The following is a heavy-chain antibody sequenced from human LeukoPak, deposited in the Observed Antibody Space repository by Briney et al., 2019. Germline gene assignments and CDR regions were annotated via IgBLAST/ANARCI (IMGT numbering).Heavy chain of an antibody. J-gene: IGHJ4*02. V-gene: IGHV3-23*01. CDR3: AKDPKVAAGTDY. CDR1: GFTFSNFA. Sequence: GGSLRLSCAASGFTFSNFAMMWVRQAPGKGLEWVSAISGSGGSTYYADSVKGRFTISRDNSKNTLYLQMNSLRAEDTAVYYCAKDPKVAAGTDYWGQGTLVTVSS. D-gene: IGHD6-13*01. CDR2: ISGSGGST.